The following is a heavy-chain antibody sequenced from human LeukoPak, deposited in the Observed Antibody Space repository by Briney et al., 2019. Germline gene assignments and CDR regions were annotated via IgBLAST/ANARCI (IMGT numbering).Heavy chain of an antibody. D-gene: IGHD3-9*01. CDR1: GGSVSSGSYY. Sequence: PSETLSLTCTVSGGSVSSGSYYWSWIRQPLGKGLEWLGYIHYTGNTIYNPSLKSRVTISMDTAKNQFSLKVSSVTAADTAVYYCARDGAGMTGTGLDYWGQGILATVSS. CDR2: IHYTGNT. V-gene: IGHV4-61*01. CDR3: ARDGAGMTGTGLDY. J-gene: IGHJ4*02.